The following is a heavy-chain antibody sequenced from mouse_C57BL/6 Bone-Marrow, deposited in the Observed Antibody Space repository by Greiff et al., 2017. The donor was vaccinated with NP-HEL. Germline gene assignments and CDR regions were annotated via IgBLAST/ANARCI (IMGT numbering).Heavy chain of an antibody. CDR1: GYTFTDYN. CDR3: APIYYYGSSYWYFDV. V-gene: IGHV1-22*01. D-gene: IGHD1-1*01. CDR2: INPNNGGT. J-gene: IGHJ1*03. Sequence: VQLQQSGPELVKPGASVKMSCKASGYTFTDYNMHWVKQSHGKSLEWIGYINPNNGGTSYNQKFKGKATLTVNKSSSTAYMELRSLTSEDSAVYYCAPIYYYGSSYWYFDVWGTGTTVTVSS.